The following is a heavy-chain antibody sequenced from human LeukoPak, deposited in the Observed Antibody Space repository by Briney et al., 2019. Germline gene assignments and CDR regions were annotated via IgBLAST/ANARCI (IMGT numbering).Heavy chain of an antibody. CDR2: IRSKANSYAT. Sequence: SGGSLRLSCAASGFTFSGSAMHWVRQASGKGLEWVGRIRSKANSYATAYAASVKGRFTISRDDSKNTAYLQMNSLKTEDTAVYYCTRSYSSDIFDYWGQGTLVTVSS. V-gene: IGHV3-73*01. CDR1: GFTFSGSA. J-gene: IGHJ4*02. D-gene: IGHD6-25*01. CDR3: TRSYSSDIFDY.